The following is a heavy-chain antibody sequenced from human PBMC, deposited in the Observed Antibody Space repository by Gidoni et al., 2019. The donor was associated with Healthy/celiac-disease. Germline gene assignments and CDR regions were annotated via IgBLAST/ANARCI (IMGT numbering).Heavy chain of an antibody. CDR1: GFTFSSYS. D-gene: IGHD2-2*02. CDR3: ARGLGIVVVPAAIPVYYYYGMDV. V-gene: IGHV3-21*01. Sequence: EVQLVESGGGLVKPGGSLRLSCAASGFTFSSYSMNWVRQAPGKGLEWVSSISSSSSYIYYADSVKGRFTISRDNAKNSLYLQMNSLRAEDTAVYYCARGLGIVVVPAAIPVYYYYGMDVWGQGTTVTVSS. J-gene: IGHJ6*02. CDR2: ISSSSSYI.